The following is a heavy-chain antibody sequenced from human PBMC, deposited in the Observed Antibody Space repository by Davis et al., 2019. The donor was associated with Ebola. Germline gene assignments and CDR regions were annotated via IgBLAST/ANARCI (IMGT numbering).Heavy chain of an antibody. D-gene: IGHD2-21*02. CDR1: GFTFRSHA. CDR3: ARAPLVTRTRYVDY. V-gene: IGHV3-30*01. Sequence: GESLKISCAASGFTFRSHAMHWVRQAPGKGLEWVTLISYDGTDKLYADSVKGRFTISRDNFKNSLYLQLDSLRAEDTAMYFCARAPLVTRTRYVDYWGLGTLVTVSS. CDR2: ISYDGTDK. J-gene: IGHJ4*02.